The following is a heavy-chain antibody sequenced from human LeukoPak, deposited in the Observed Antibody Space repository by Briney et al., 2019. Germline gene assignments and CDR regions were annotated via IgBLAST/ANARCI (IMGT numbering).Heavy chain of an antibody. CDR2: IGPTGFDR. D-gene: IGHD1-14*01. V-gene: IGHV3-21*06. J-gene: IGHJ4*02. Sequence: PGGSLRLSCTTSGLTFSSCGFNWVRQAPGKGLEWVASIGPTGFDRYHADSIKGRFTISRDNANNFLYLQMDSLRAEDTAVYYCATETNGRHYDYWGQGTLLTVSS. CDR3: ATETNGRHYDY. CDR1: GLTFSSCG.